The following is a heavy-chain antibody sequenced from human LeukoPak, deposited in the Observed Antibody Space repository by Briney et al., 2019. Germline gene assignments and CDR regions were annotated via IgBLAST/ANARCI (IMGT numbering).Heavy chain of an antibody. Sequence: PSETLSLTCTVSGGSIGSSSYYWGWIRQPPGKGLEWIGNVFHSGSTYYNPSLKSRVTISVDTSKDQFSLQLSSVTAADTAVYYCARDSEVPTFRFGELLYYFDYWGQGTLVTVSS. CDR3: ARDSEVPTFRFGELLYYFDY. J-gene: IGHJ4*02. D-gene: IGHD3-10*01. V-gene: IGHV4-39*02. CDR1: GGSIGSSSYY. CDR2: VFHSGST.